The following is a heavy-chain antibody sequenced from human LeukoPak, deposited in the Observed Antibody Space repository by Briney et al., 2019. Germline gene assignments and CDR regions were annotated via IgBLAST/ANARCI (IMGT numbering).Heavy chain of an antibody. V-gene: IGHV3-48*03. CDR3: AKDATAVVGTGYMDV. CDR1: GFTFSSYE. CDR2: ISSSGSTI. J-gene: IGHJ6*03. Sequence: GGSLRLSCAASGFTFSSYEMNWVRQAPGKGLEWVSYISSSGSTIYYADSVKGRFTISRDNAKNSLYLQMDSLRAEDTAVYYCAKDATAVVGTGYMDVWGKGTTVTISS. D-gene: IGHD6-13*01.